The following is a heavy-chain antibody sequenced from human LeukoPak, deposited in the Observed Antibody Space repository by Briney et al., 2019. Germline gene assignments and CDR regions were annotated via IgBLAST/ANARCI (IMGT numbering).Heavy chain of an antibody. CDR1: RFTFSSYG. D-gene: IGHD3-10*01. CDR2: ISYDGSNK. CDR3: AKEGLWFGDLLRWFDP. V-gene: IGHV3-30*18. J-gene: IGHJ5*02. Sequence: GRSLRLSCAASRFTFSSYGMHWVRQAPGKGLEWVAVISYDGSNKYYADSVKGRFTISRDNSKNTLYLQMNSLRAEDTAVYYCAKEGLWFGDLLRWFDPWGQGTLVTVSS.